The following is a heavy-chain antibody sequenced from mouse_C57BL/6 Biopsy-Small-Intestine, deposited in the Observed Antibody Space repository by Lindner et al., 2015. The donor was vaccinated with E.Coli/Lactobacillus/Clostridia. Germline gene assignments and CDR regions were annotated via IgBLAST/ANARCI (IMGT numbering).Heavy chain of an antibody. CDR2: INPGKGYT. J-gene: IGHJ4*01. D-gene: IGHD2-4*01. V-gene: IGHV1-84*02. Sequence: SVKVSCKASGYAFTTYTIQVGAPGPRTRLEWMGWINPGKGYTQYSQRFQGRVTITRDTSASTAYMELSSLRSEDTAVYYCAREYYDSTGYYAYFDYWGQGTLVTVSS. CDR3: AREYYDSTGYYAYFDY. CDR1: GYAFTTYT.